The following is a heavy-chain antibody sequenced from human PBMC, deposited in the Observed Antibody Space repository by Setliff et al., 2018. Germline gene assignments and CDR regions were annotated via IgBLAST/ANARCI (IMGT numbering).Heavy chain of an antibody. CDR1: GFTLSNAW. J-gene: IGHJ3*01. CDR2: SKGQSDDGAT. CDR3: TYASKEHAFDF. D-gene: IGHD1-26*01. V-gene: IGHV3-15*01. Sequence: PGGSLRLSCAASGFTLSNAWMIWVRQAPGKGLEWVGRSKGQSDDGATDYSAPVEGRFTLSRDDSKSTFFLQMSTLKTEDTAIYYCTYASKEHAFDFWGQGTMVTVSS.